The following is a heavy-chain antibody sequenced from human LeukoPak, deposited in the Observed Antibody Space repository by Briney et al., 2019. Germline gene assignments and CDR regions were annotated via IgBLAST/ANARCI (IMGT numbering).Heavy chain of an antibody. V-gene: IGHV3-48*01. Sequence: GGSLRLSCAASGFTFSRYEMHWVRQAPGKGLEWVSYISSSSSTIYYADSVKGRFTISRDNAKNSLYLQMNSLRAEDTAVYYCARFSIAAAGTTPFVDYWGQGTLVTVSS. CDR3: ARFSIAAAGTTPFVDY. D-gene: IGHD6-13*01. CDR1: GFTFSRYE. CDR2: ISSSSSTI. J-gene: IGHJ4*02.